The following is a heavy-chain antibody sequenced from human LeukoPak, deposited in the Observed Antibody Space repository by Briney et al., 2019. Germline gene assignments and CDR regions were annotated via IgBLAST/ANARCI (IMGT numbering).Heavy chain of an antibody. Sequence: ASVKVSCKASGYTFTSNYIHWVRQAPGQGLEWMGMIYPRDGSTSYAQKFQGRVTVTRDTSTSTVHMELSGLRSEDTAVYYCATDQEGFDYWGQGTLVTVSS. CDR3: ATDQEGFDY. V-gene: IGHV1-46*01. CDR2: IYPRDGST. CDR1: GYTFTSNY. J-gene: IGHJ4*02.